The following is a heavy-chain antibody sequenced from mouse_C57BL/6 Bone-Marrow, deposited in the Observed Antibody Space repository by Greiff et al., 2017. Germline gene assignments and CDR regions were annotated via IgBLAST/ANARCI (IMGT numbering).Heavy chain of an antibody. Sequence: EVKLVESGGGLVQPGGSMKLSCVASGFTFSNYWMNWVRPSPEKGLEWVAQIRLKSDNYATHYAESVKGRFTISRDDSKSSVYLQMNNLRAEDTGIYYCTEGYYGSSPFAYWGQGTLVTVSA. CDR1: GFTFSNYW. V-gene: IGHV6-3*01. CDR3: TEGYYGSSPFAY. CDR2: IRLKSDNYAT. J-gene: IGHJ3*01. D-gene: IGHD1-1*01.